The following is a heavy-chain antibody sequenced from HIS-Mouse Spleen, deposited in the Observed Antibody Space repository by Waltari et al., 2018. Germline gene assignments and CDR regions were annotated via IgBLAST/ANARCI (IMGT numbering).Heavy chain of an antibody. CDR2: MTPNSSNT. V-gene: IGHV1-8*01. CDR1: GYTFTSYD. J-gene: IGHJ4*02. D-gene: IGHD7-27*01. CDR3: ARGLTGDLDY. Sequence: QVQLVQSGAEVKKPGASVKVSCKASGYTFTSYDINWVRQATGQGLEWMGWMTPNSSNTGYAKKLQGRVTMTRDTSIGTAYVELSSLVCEDTAVYYCARGLTGDLDYWGQGTLVTVSS.